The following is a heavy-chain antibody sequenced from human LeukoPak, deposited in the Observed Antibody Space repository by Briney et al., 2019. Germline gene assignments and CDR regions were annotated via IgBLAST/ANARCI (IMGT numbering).Heavy chain of an antibody. CDR1: GGSFSGYY. Sequence: SETLSLTCAVYGGSFSGYYWSWIRQPPGKGLEWIGEINHSGSTNYNPSLKSRVTISVDTSKNQFSLKLSSVTAADTAVYYCARPVRLSVSDAFDIWGQGTMVTVSS. J-gene: IGHJ3*02. CDR3: ARPVRLSVSDAFDI. V-gene: IGHV4-34*01. CDR2: INHSGST. D-gene: IGHD2/OR15-2a*01.